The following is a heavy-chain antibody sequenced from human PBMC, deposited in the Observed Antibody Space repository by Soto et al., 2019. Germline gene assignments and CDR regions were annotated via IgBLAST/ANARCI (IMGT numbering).Heavy chain of an antibody. D-gene: IGHD2-15*01. Sequence: GGSLRLSCAASGFTFSSYAMSWVRQAPGKGMEWVAAISGSGGSTYYADSVKGRFTISRENSKNTLYLQMNSLRAEDAPVYYCAKDLVGSNADYYDYWGQGTLVTVSS. J-gene: IGHJ4*02. CDR2: ISGSGGST. CDR3: AKDLVGSNADYYDY. V-gene: IGHV3-23*01. CDR1: GFTFSSYA.